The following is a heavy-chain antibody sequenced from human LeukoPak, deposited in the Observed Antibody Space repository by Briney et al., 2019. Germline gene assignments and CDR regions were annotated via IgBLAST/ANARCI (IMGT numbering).Heavy chain of an antibody. CDR1: GGTFSSYA. V-gene: IGHV1-69*05. J-gene: IGHJ6*03. Sequence: GASVKVSCKASGGTFSSYAISWVRQAPGQGPEWMGGIIPIFGTANYAQKFQGRVTVTTDESTSTAYMELSSLRSEDTAVYYCARSARGSYYYYMDVWGKGTTVTVSS. CDR3: ARSARGSYYYYMDV. D-gene: IGHD3-16*01. CDR2: IIPIFGTA.